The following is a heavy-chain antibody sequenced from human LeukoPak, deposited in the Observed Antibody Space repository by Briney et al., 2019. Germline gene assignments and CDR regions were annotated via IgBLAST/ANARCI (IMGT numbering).Heavy chain of an antibody. CDR1: GGSFSGYY. CDR3: ARGVYYMDV. Sequence: SGTLSLTCAVYGGSFSGYYWSWIRQPPGKGLEWIGEINHSGSTNYNPSLKSRVTISVDTSKNQFSLKLSSVPAADTAVYYCARGVYYMDVWGKGTTVTVSS. CDR2: INHSGST. J-gene: IGHJ6*03. V-gene: IGHV4-34*01.